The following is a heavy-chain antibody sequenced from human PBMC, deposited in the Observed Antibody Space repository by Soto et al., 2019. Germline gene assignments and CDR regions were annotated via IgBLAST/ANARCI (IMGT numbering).Heavy chain of an antibody. Sequence: SETLSLTCAVYGGSFSGYYWSWIRQPPGKGLEWIGEINHSGSTNYNPSLKSRVTISVDTSKNQFSLKLSSVTAADTAVYYCAVANVGYGGNFNWFDPWGQGTLVTVSS. V-gene: IGHV4-34*01. D-gene: IGHD4-17*01. CDR2: INHSGST. CDR3: AVANVGYGGNFNWFDP. J-gene: IGHJ5*02. CDR1: GGSFSGYY.